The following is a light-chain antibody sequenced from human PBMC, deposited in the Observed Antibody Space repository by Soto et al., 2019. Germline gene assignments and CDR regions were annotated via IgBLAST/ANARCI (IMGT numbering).Light chain of an antibody. J-gene: IGKJ3*01. Sequence: EIVLTQSPATLFLSPGERATLSCRASQSLSSNYLAWYQQRPGQSPSLLFYVASSRATGIPYRFSGSGFGTDFALTISRLEPEDSAVYYCHQYANAPFTFGPGTRVDIK. CDR2: VAS. V-gene: IGKV3-20*01. CDR1: QSLSSNY. CDR3: HQYANAPFT.